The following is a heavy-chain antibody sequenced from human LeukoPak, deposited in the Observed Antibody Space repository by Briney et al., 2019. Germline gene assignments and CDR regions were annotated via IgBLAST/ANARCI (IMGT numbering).Heavy chain of an antibody. J-gene: IGHJ4*01. CDR3: AGRGLSTGWTFDY. Sequence: PSETLSLTCSVSGGSIDTYYWSWIRQPAGKGLEWIAQIHTSGRTDFNPSLKSRVSISMDTPNNQFSLMISSVTAADTAIYYCAGRGLSTGWTFDYWGQGTLVTVSS. CDR2: IHTSGRT. D-gene: IGHD6-19*01. V-gene: IGHV4-4*07. CDR1: GGSIDTYY.